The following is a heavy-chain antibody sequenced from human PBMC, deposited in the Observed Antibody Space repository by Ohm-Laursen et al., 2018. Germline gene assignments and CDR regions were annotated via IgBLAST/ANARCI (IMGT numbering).Heavy chain of an antibody. V-gene: IGHV3-7*03. CDR3: ARGDYDYYYYYYGMDV. D-gene: IGHD3-3*01. Sequence: SLRLSCSASGFTFSSYWMSWVRQAPGKGLEWVANIKQDGSEKYYVDSVKGRFTISRDNAKNSLYLQMNSLRAEDTAVYYCARGDYDYYYYYYGMDVWSQGTTVTVSS. CDR1: GFTFSSYW. CDR2: IKQDGSEK. J-gene: IGHJ6*02.